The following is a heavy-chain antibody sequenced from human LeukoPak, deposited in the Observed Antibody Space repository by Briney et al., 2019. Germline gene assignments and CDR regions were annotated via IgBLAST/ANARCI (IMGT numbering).Heavy chain of an antibody. Sequence: GGSLRLSCAASGFTFNSYAMGWVRQAPGKGLEWVSGLSASGGNTYCADSVKGRCTISRDNSKNTLYLQMNSLRAEDTAVYYCAKVRGYCSSTSCYSREYYFDYWGQGTLVTVSS. J-gene: IGHJ4*02. V-gene: IGHV3-23*01. CDR2: LSASGGNT. D-gene: IGHD2-2*01. CDR1: GFTFNSYA. CDR3: AKVRGYCSSTSCYSREYYFDY.